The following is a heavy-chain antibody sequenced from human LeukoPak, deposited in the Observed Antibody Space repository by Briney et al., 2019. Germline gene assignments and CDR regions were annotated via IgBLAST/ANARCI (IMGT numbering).Heavy chain of an antibody. Sequence: SETLSLTCAVYGGSFSGYYWSWIRQPPGKGLEWIGEINNSGSTNYNPSLKSRVTISVDTSKNQFSLKLSSVTAADTAVYYCARDPYDSSGYYSHRGYYGMDVWGQGTTVTVSS. D-gene: IGHD3-22*01. CDR2: INNSGST. J-gene: IGHJ6*02. CDR1: GGSFSGYY. CDR3: ARDPYDSSGYYSHRGYYGMDV. V-gene: IGHV4-34*01.